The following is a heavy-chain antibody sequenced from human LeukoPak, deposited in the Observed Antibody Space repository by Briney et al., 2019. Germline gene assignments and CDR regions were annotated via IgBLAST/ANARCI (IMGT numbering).Heavy chain of an antibody. D-gene: IGHD4-17*01. V-gene: IGHV3-33*01. CDR2: IWYDGSNK. CDR1: GFTFSSYG. Sequence: GGSLRLSCAASGFTFSSYGMHWVRQAPGEGLEWVAVIWYDGSNKYYADSVKGRFTISRDNSKNTLYLQMNSLRAEDTAVYYCARDGTVTTMDYWGQGTLVTVSS. CDR3: ARDGTVTTMDY. J-gene: IGHJ4*02.